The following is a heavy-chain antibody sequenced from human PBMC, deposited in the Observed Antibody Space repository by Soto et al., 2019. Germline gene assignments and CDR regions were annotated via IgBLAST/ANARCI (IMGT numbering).Heavy chain of an antibody. D-gene: IGHD1-26*01. CDR3: AHAYGGRSLY. J-gene: IGHJ4*02. CDR1: GFSLPTDRVG. Sequence: QITLKESGPTLVKPTQTLTLTCTFSGFSLPTDRVGVGWSRQPPGKALEWLAVIYGDDTKTYRPSLKSRLTITKDTSKNQVALTMTDMDPVDTATYYCAHAYGGRSLYWGQGTLVTVSS. CDR2: IYGDDTK. V-gene: IGHV2-5*02.